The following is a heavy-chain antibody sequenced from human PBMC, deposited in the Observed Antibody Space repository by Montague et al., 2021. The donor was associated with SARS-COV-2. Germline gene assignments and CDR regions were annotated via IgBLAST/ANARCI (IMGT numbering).Heavy chain of an antibody. CDR3: AKVGYCSGGSCLWYFDY. CDR1: GFSFNGCA. V-gene: IGHV3-23*03. Sequence: SLRLSCAASGFSFNGCAMSWVRQAPGRGLDWVSVIYSENNYTYYRDSVKGRFTASRDDSRNTLYLQMSSLRAEDTAVYYCAKVGYCSGGSCLWYFDYWGQGTLVTVSS. D-gene: IGHD2-15*01. CDR2: IYSENNYT. J-gene: IGHJ4*02.